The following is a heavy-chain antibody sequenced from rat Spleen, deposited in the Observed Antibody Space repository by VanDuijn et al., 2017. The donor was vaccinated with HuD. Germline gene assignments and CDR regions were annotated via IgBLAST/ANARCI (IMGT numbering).Heavy chain of an antibody. CDR2: ISPSGGST. D-gene: IGHD4-6*01. Sequence: EVQLVESGGGLVQPGRSLKLSCAASGFTFSNYGMHWIRQAPTKGLEWVASISPSGGSTYYRDSVKGRFTISRDNAKSTLYLQMNSLRSEDTATYYCTREAEDLTRTNVMDAWGQGASVTVSS. V-gene: IGHV5-19*01. J-gene: IGHJ4*01. CDR3: TREAEDLTRTNVMDA. CDR1: GFTFSNYG.